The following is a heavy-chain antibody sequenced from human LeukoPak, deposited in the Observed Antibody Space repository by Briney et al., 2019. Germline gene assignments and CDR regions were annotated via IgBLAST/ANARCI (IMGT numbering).Heavy chain of an antibody. V-gene: IGHV1-2*02. CDR2: INPNSGGT. Sequence: ASVKVSCKTSGYSFTDYYMHWVRQAPGQGLEWMGWINPNSGGTSSAQKFQGRVTMTRDTSITTVYMEVRWLTSDDTAIYYCARADRLHGGPYLIGPWGVGNLVTVSS. CDR3: ARADRLHGGPYLIGP. J-gene: IGHJ5*02. CDR1: GYSFTDYY. D-gene: IGHD2-21*01.